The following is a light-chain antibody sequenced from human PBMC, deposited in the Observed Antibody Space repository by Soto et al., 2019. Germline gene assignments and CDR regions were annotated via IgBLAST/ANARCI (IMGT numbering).Light chain of an antibody. V-gene: IGLV2-14*01. Sequence: QSVLTQPASVSGSPGQSITISCTGTSSDVGGYNYVSWYQQHPGKAPKLMIYEVSNRPSGVSNRFSGSKSGNTASLTISGLQAEDEADYYCSSYTSNNTLSWVFGGGTKLTVL. CDR1: SSDVGGYNY. J-gene: IGLJ3*02. CDR2: EVS. CDR3: SSYTSNNTLSWV.